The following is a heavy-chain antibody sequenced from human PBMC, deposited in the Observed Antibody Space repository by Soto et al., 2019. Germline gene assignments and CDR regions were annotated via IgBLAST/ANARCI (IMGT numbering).Heavy chain of an antibody. Sequence: EVQLVESGGGLVQPGGSLRLSCAASGFTFSSYEMNWVRQAPGKGLEWVSYASSSGSTIYYADSVKGRFTISRDNAKNSLYLQMNSLRADDTAVYYCARRAYANRDGLHYYFDYWGQGTLVTVSS. CDR2: ASSSGSTI. V-gene: IGHV3-48*03. J-gene: IGHJ4*02. CDR1: GFTFSSYE. CDR3: ARRAYANRDGLHYYFDY. D-gene: IGHD2-8*01.